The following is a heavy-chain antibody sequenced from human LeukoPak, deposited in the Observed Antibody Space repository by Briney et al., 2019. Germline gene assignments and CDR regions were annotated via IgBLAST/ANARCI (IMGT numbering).Heavy chain of an antibody. CDR1: GFTFDDYA. CDR3: AKDNGGGLAYFDY. V-gene: IGHV3-9*01. J-gene: IGHJ4*02. Sequence: TGGSLRLSCAASGFTFDDYAMHWVRQAPGKGLEWVSGISWNSGSIGYADSVKGRFTISRDNAKNSLYLQMNSLRAEDTALYYCAKDNGGGLAYFDYWGQGTLVTVSS. CDR2: ISWNSGSI. D-gene: IGHD3/OR15-3a*01.